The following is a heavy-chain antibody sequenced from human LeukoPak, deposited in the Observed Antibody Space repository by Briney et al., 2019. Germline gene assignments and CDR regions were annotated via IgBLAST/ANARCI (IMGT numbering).Heavy chain of an antibody. Sequence: GGSLRLSCAASGFTFSSYAMHWVRQAPGKGLEWVAVISYDGSNKYYADSVKGRFTISRDNSKNTLYLQMNSLRAEDTAVYYCARPESSSRWSLTLDYWGQGTLVTVSS. V-gene: IGHV3-30*04. J-gene: IGHJ4*02. CDR1: GFTFSSYA. D-gene: IGHD6-13*01. CDR2: ISYDGSNK. CDR3: ARPESSSRWSLTLDY.